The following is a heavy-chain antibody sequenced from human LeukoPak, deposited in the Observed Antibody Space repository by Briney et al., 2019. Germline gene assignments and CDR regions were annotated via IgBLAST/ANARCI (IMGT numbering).Heavy chain of an antibody. Sequence: SETLSLTCTVSGVSISNYYWSWIRQPPGKGLEWIGYIYYSGSTNCNPSLKSRVTISVDTSKNQFSLKLSSVTAADTAVYYCASRLNSGSYSLDAFDIWGQGTMVTVSS. CDR1: GVSISNYY. J-gene: IGHJ3*02. CDR2: IYYSGST. CDR3: ASRLNSGSYSLDAFDI. D-gene: IGHD1-26*01. V-gene: IGHV4-59*01.